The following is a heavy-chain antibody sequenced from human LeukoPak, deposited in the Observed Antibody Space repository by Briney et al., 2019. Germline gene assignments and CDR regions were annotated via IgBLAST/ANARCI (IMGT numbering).Heavy chain of an antibody. D-gene: IGHD1-26*01. CDR2: IYQSGSS. J-gene: IGHJ6*02. V-gene: IGHV4-30-2*01. CDR1: GDSVSGGGYS. CDR3: ARGRGTNYYYGLDV. Sequence: PSETLSLTCAVSGDSVSGGGYSWSWIRQPPGKGLEWIGYIYQSGSSYYNPSLKSRLTISVDRSKSQFSLNLSTVTAADTAVYYRARGRGTNYYYGLDVWGQGITVTVSS.